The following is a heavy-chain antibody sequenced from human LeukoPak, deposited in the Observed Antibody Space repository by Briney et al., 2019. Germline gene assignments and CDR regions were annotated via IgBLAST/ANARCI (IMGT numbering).Heavy chain of an antibody. D-gene: IGHD1-14*01. V-gene: IGHV1-46*01. Sequence: GASVKVSCKASGYTFTSYYMHWVRQAPGQGLEWMGIINPSGGSTSYAQKFQGRVTMTRDMSTSTVYMELSSLRSEDTAVYYCARERPAPHGAFDIWGQGTMVTVSS. J-gene: IGHJ3*02. CDR2: INPSGGST. CDR1: GYTFTSYY. CDR3: ARERPAPHGAFDI.